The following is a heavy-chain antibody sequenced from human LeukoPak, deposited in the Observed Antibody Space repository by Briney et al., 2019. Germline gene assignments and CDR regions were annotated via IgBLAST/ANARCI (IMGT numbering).Heavy chain of an antibody. Sequence: PGGSLRLSCEASGFTFSNYAMSWVCQAPGKGLEWVSVISGGGVTTDYADSVKGRFTISRDNSKNTLYLQMNSLRAEDTAVYYCAKDASGSSRRWFDPWGQGTLVTVSS. CDR1: GFTFSNYA. J-gene: IGHJ5*02. V-gene: IGHV3-23*01. D-gene: IGHD1-26*01. CDR3: AKDASGSSRRWFDP. CDR2: ISGGGVTT.